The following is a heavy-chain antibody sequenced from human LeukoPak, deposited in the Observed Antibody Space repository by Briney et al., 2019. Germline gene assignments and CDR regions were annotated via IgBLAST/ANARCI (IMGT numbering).Heavy chain of an antibody. CDR3: VRYSSSLPLTYYYGMDA. J-gene: IGHJ6*02. CDR1: GGSIRNYY. V-gene: IGHV4-59*01. D-gene: IGHD6-19*01. Sequence: SETLSLTCTVSGGSIRNYYWSWIRQPPGKGLEWIGYIYYSGSGSTSYNPSFQSRVTISVDAPKKLFSLKVSSVTAADTAVYYCVRYSSSLPLTYYYGMDAWGQGTTVTVSS. CDR2: IYYSGSGST.